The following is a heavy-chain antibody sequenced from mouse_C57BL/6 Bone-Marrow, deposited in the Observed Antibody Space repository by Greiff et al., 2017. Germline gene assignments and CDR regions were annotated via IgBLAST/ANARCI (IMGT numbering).Heavy chain of an antibody. CDR1: GYTFTSYG. D-gene: IGHD2-3*01. CDR2: IYPRSGNT. V-gene: IGHV1-81*01. Sequence: VQLQQSGAELARPGASVKLSCKASGYTFTSYGISWVKQRTGQGLEWIGEIYPRSGNTYYNEKFKGEATLTADKSSSTAYMELRSLTSEDSAVYFCARSVRLLAWFAYWGKGTLVTVSA. CDR3: ARSVRLLAWFAY. J-gene: IGHJ3*01.